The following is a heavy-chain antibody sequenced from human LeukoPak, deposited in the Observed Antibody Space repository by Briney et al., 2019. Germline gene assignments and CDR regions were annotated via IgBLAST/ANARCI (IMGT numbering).Heavy chain of an antibody. CDR3: ARDPRTIVVGPAAIFWFDP. Sequence: ASVKVSCKASGYTFTSYGISWVRRAPGQGLEWMGWISAYNGNTNYAQKLQGRVTMTTDTSTSTAYMELRSLRSDDTAVYYCARDPRTIVVGPAAIFWFDPWGQGTLVTVSS. CDR1: GYTFTSYG. V-gene: IGHV1-18*01. D-gene: IGHD2-2*02. J-gene: IGHJ5*02. CDR2: ISAYNGNT.